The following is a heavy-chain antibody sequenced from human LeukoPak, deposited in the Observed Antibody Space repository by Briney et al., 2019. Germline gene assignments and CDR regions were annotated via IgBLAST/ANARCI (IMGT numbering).Heavy chain of an antibody. CDR3: ARGHNWDDRIQSD. D-gene: IGHD1-1*01. CDR1: GFTFSDYY. J-gene: IGHJ4*02. CDR2: ISSSGSTI. V-gene: IGHV3-11*04. Sequence: PGGSLRLSCAASGFTFSDYYMSWIRQAPGKGLEWVSYISSSGSTIYYADSVKGRFTIPRDNAKNSLYLQMNSLRAEDTAVYYCARGHNWDDRIQSDWGQGTLVTVSS.